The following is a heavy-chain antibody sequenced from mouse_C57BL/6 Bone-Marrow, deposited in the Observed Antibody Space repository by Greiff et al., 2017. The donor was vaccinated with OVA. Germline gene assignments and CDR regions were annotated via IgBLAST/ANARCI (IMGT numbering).Heavy chain of an antibody. CDR1: GFTFSDYG. D-gene: IGHD1-1*01. CDR3: ARRGLLRYYFDY. V-gene: IGHV5-17*01. CDR2: ISSGGGTI. J-gene: IGHJ2*01. Sequence: EVRLVESGGGLVKPGGSLKLSCAASGFTFSDYGMHWVRQAPEKGLEWVGSISSGGGTIYYADTVKGRFTISRDNAKNTLFLQMTSLRSEDTAMDYCARRGLLRYYFDYWGQGTTLTVSS.